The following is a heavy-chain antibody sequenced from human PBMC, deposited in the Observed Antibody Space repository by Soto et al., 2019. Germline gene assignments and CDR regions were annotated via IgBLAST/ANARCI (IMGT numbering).Heavy chain of an antibody. D-gene: IGHD3-3*01. CDR3: ASHNDDFWSGYYY. Sequence: QPGGSLRLSCAASGFTFSSYWMTWVRQAPGKGLEWVANIKQDGSEKYYVDSVKGRFTISRDNSKNSLSLQMNSLRAEDTAVYYCASHNDDFWSGYYYWGQGTLVTVSS. CDR2: IKQDGSEK. V-gene: IGHV3-7*03. J-gene: IGHJ4*02. CDR1: GFTFSSYW.